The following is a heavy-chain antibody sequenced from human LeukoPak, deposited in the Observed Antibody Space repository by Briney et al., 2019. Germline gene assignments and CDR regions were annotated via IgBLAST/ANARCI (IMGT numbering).Heavy chain of an antibody. CDR3: ATRRSNSDRSGYYYFYDY. D-gene: IGHD3-22*01. J-gene: IGHJ4*02. CDR2: ISVGSNYI. Sequence: GGSLRLSCAAYGSTFSSYGINWVRQAPGKGLEWVSSISVGSNYIYYADSVRGRFSISRDDARNSLYLQMDSLRGDDTAVYYSATRRSNSDRSGYYYFYDYWGQGTLVTVSS. V-gene: IGHV3-21*01. CDR1: GSTFSSYG.